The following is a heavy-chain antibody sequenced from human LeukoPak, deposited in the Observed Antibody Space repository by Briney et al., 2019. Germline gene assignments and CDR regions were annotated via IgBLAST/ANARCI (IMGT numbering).Heavy chain of an antibody. V-gene: IGHV3-23*01. D-gene: IGHD3-10*01. CDR1: GFTFSSYG. CDR3: AKDQSYYNWFDP. Sequence: GGSLRLSCAASGFTFSSYGMTWVRQAPGKGLEWVSSIDANGAGTFYADSVKGRFSISRDNAKNTLGLQMHSLTAEDTAVYYCAKDQSYYNWFDPWGQGTLVTVSS. J-gene: IGHJ5*02. CDR2: IDANGAGT.